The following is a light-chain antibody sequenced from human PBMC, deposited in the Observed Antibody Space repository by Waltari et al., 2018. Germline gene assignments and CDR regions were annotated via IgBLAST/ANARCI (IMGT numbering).Light chain of an antibody. Sequence: QSALTQPASVSGSPGQAIATSVTGTTSDIGCIKFVSWYQQNPGKAPKLIIYDVTGRPSGVSDRFSGSKSGNTASLTISGLQAEDEADYYCSSYTSSRTLIFGGGTKVTV. J-gene: IGLJ2*01. V-gene: IGLV2-14*01. CDR3: SSYTSSRTLI. CDR2: DVT. CDR1: TSDIGCIKF.